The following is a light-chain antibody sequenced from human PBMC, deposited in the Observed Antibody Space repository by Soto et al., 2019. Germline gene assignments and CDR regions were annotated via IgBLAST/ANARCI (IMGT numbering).Light chain of an antibody. CDR3: QSDDSSLSGYG. Sequence: QSVLTQPPSVSGAPGQRVTISCTGSSSNIGAGYDVHWYQQLPGTAPKLLISGNSNRPSGVPDRFSDSKSGTSASLAITGLQAEDEADYYCQSDDSSLSGYGFGTGTKLTVL. V-gene: IGLV1-40*01. J-gene: IGLJ1*01. CDR1: SSNIGAGYD. CDR2: GNS.